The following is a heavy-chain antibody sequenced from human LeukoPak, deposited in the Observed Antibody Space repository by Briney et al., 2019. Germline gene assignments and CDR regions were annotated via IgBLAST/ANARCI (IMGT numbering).Heavy chain of an antibody. V-gene: IGHV1-8*01. CDR3: ASHTYYYSSGSFAY. D-gene: IGHD3-10*01. CDR2: MNPSSGNT. J-gene: IGHJ4*02. Sequence: GASVKVSCKASGYTFTSYDINWVRQATGQGPEWMGWMNPSSGNTGYAQRFRGRVTMTRDTSIHTAYLELSSLRSEDTAVYYCASHTYYYSSGSFAYWGQGTLVTVSS. CDR1: GYTFTSYD.